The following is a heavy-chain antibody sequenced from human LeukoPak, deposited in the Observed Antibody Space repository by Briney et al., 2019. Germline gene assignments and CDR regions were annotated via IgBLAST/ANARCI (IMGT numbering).Heavy chain of an antibody. CDR1: GFTFSNYW. Sequence: LSGGSLRLSCAASGFTFSNYWMSWVRQAPGKGLEWVANIKEDGSEKYYVDSVKGRFTISRDNAKNSLYLQMNSLSAEDTAVYYCARTIRGYWGQGTLVTVSS. D-gene: IGHD3-10*01. V-gene: IGHV3-7*01. J-gene: IGHJ4*02. CDR3: ARTIRGY. CDR2: IKEDGSEK.